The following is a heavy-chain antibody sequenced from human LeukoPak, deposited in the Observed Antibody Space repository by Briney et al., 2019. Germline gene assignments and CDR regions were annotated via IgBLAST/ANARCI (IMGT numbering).Heavy chain of an antibody. D-gene: IGHD2-2*01. CDR3: ARDQGDIVVVPAAIDY. CDR2: ISSSSSYI. CDR1: GFTFSSYS. J-gene: IGHJ4*02. V-gene: IGHV3-21*01. Sequence: GGSLRLSCAASGFTFSSYSMNWVRQAPGKGLEWVSSISSSSSYIYYADSVKGRFTISRDNAKNSLYLQMNSLRAEDTAVYYCARDQGDIVVVPAAIDYWGQGTLVTVSS.